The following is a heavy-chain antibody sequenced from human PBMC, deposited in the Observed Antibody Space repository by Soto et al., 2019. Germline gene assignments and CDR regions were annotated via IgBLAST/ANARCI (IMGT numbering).Heavy chain of an antibody. D-gene: IGHD2-2*01. CDR3: AKPKLVVPAPDWFDP. CDR2: ISGSGGST. CDR1: GFTFSSYA. V-gene: IGHV3-23*01. Sequence: LRLSCAASGFTFSSYAMSWVRQAPGKGLEWVSAISGSGGSTYYADSVKGRFTISRDNSKNTLYLQMNSLRAEDTAVYYCAKPKLVVPAPDWFDPWGQGTLVTVSS. J-gene: IGHJ5*02.